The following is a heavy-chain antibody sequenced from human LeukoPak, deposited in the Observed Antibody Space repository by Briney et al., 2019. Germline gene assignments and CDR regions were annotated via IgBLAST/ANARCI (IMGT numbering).Heavy chain of an antibody. D-gene: IGHD3-10*01. CDR2: IHYSGST. J-gene: IGHJ4*02. Sequence: PSETLSLTCTVSGGSISSYHWIWIRQPPGKGLEWIGYIHYSGSTYYNPSLKSRVTISVDTSKNQFSLKLSSVTAADTAVYYCAREASGSSDFDYWGQGTLVTVSS. CDR1: GGSISSYH. V-gene: IGHV4-59*12. CDR3: AREASGSSDFDY.